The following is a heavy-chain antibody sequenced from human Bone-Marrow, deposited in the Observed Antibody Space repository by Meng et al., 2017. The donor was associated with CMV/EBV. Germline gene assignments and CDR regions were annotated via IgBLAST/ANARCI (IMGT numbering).Heavy chain of an antibody. CDR3: ARERGVLLWFGETSDMDV. V-gene: IGHV3-21*06. CDR2: ISARSTYM. D-gene: IGHD3-10*01. CDR1: GFTFDVYA. J-gene: IGHJ6*02. Sequence: GGSLRPSCAASGFTFDVYAMHWVRQAPGKGLEWVSSISARSTYMYYADSVKGRFTISRDNAKNSLYLQVSSLRAEDTAVYYCARERGVLLWFGETSDMDVWGQGTTVTVSS.